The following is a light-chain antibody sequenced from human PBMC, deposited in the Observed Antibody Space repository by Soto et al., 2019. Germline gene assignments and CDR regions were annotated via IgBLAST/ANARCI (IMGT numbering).Light chain of an antibody. Sequence: EIVLTQSPATLSLSPGERATLSCRASQSVARYLAWYQQKPGQAPKLLIYDGSNRATDIPAIFSGSGSGTDFTLTISNLEPEDCAVYYCQQRSNWPWTFGQGTRVEI. CDR3: QQRSNWPWT. CDR1: QSVARY. CDR2: DGS. V-gene: IGKV3-11*01. J-gene: IGKJ1*01.